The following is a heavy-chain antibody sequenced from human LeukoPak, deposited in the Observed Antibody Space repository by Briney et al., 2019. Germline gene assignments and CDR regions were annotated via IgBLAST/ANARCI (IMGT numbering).Heavy chain of an antibody. Sequence: PGGSLRLSCAASGFTFSSYAMHWVRQAPGKGLEWVAVISYDGSNKYYAVSVKGRFTISRDNAKNTLYLQMNSLRAEDTAVYYCTRDLVGATSDFWGQGTLVTVSS. CDR1: GFTFSSYA. D-gene: IGHD1-26*01. V-gene: IGHV3-30-3*01. J-gene: IGHJ4*02. CDR2: ISYDGSNK. CDR3: TRDLVGATSDF.